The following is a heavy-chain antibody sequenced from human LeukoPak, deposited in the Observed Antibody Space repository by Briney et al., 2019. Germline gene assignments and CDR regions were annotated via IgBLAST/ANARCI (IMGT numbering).Heavy chain of an antibody. CDR1: GFTFRSHA. D-gene: IGHD6-13*01. CDR3: AKGTYSSSWSDFDY. J-gene: IGHJ4*02. Sequence: GGSLRLSCAASGFTFRSHAMSWVRQAPGEGLEWVSAISGSGGSTYYADSVKGRFTISRDNSKNTLYLQMNSLRAEDTAVYYCAKGTYSSSWSDFDYWGQGTLVTVSS. V-gene: IGHV3-23*01. CDR2: ISGSGGST.